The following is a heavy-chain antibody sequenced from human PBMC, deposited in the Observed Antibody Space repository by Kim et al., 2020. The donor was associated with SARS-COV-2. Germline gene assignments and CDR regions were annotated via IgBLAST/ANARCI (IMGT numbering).Heavy chain of an antibody. CDR1: GFTFSSYL. CDR3: ARVSDIEYYAMDV. Sequence: GGSLRLSCTGSGFTFSSYLMTWVRQAPGKGLELVANIRQDGRERYHLDSVRGRFTISRDNAKKSLYLQMNSLRAEDTAVYYCARVSDIEYYAMDVWGQGTTVTVSS. D-gene: IGHD6-6*01. J-gene: IGHJ6*02. V-gene: IGHV3-7*01. CDR2: IRQDGRER.